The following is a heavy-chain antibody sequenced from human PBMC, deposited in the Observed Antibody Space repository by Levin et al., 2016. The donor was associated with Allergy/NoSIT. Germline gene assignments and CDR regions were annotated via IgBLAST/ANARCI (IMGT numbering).Heavy chain of an antibody. Sequence: WIRQPPGKALEWLALIYWDDDKRYSPSLKTRLTISKDTSKNQVVLTMTNMDPVDTATYYCARSIAARPVDYWGQGTLVTVSS. D-gene: IGHD6-6*01. V-gene: IGHV2-70*01. CDR2: IYWDDDK. J-gene: IGHJ4*02. CDR3: ARSIAARPVDY.